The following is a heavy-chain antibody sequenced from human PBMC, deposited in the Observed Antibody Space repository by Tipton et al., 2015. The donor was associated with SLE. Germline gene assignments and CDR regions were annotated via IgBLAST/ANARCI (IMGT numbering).Heavy chain of an antibody. V-gene: IGHV4-4*08. Sequence: TLSLTCAVYGGSFRGYYWSWIRQPPGKGLEWIGYIYTSGSTKYNPYLKSRVTLSVDTSKNQFSLKLSSVTAADTAVYYCARKGSFWGEPRVAFEVWGQG. D-gene: IGHD3-16*01. J-gene: IGHJ3*01. CDR1: GGSFRGYY. CDR2: IYTSGST. CDR3: ARKGSFWGEPRVAFEV.